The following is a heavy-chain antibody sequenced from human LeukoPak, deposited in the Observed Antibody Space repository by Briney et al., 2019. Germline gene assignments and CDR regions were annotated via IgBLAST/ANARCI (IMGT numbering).Heavy chain of an antibody. Sequence: KVLEFVSSISSSGCTTYYPPSVKGRFTISRENSKNTLYLQVISLRAEDTAVYYCAKDLSVYWGQGTLVTVSS. CDR2: ISSSGCTT. CDR3: AKDLSVY. J-gene: IGHJ4*02. V-gene: IGHV3-23*01.